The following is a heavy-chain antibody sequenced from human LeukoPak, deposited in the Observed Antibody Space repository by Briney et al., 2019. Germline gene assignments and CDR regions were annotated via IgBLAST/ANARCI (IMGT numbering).Heavy chain of an antibody. CDR1: GGSFSGYY. Sequence: SETLSLTCAVYGGSFSGYYWSWIRQPPGKGLEWIGEIRHSGSTNYNPSLKSRVTMSVDTSKNQFSLKLSSVTAADTAVYYCAGGAGGDAFDIWGQGTMVTVSS. J-gene: IGHJ3*02. V-gene: IGHV4-34*01. D-gene: IGHD3-10*01. CDR3: AGGAGGDAFDI. CDR2: IRHSGST.